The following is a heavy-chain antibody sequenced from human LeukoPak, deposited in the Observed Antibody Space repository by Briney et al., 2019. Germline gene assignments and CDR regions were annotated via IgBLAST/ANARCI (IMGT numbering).Heavy chain of an antibody. CDR3: ARGSSGWYGALDI. CDR1: GFTFDDYG. Sequence: GGSLRLSCAASGFTFDDYGMSWVRQAPGKGLEWVSSISSSSSYIYYADSVKGRFTISRDNAKNSLYLQMNSLRAEDTAVYYCARGSSGWYGALDIWGQGTMVTVSS. J-gene: IGHJ3*02. D-gene: IGHD6-19*01. V-gene: IGHV3-21*01. CDR2: ISSSSSYI.